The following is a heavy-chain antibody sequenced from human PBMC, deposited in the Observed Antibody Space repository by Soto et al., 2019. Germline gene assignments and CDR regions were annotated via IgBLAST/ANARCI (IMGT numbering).Heavy chain of an antibody. V-gene: IGHV3-48*02. CDR2: ISSSSSTI. Sequence: EVQLVESGGGLVQPGGSLRLSCAASGFTFSSYSMNWVRQAPGKGLEWVSYISSSSSTIYYADSVKGRFTISRDNAKNSLYLQMNSLRDEDTAVYYCARDGSIGARKSTTGTTGGMDVWGQGTTVTVSS. D-gene: IGHD1-1*01. J-gene: IGHJ6*02. CDR1: GFTFSSYS. CDR3: ARDGSIGARKSTTGTTGGMDV.